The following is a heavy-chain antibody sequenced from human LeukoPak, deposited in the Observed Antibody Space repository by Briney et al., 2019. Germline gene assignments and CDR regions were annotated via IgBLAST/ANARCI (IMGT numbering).Heavy chain of an antibody. Sequence: SETLSLTCTVSGGSISSGGYYWSWIRQPPGKGLEWIGYIYHSGSTYYNPSLKSRVTISVDRSKNQFSLKLSSVTAADTAVYYCARSVVPAATAYYYYYMDVWGKGTTVTVSS. CDR2: IYHSGST. V-gene: IGHV4-30-2*01. CDR1: GGSISSGGYY. D-gene: IGHD2-2*01. CDR3: ARSVVPAATAYYYYYMDV. J-gene: IGHJ6*03.